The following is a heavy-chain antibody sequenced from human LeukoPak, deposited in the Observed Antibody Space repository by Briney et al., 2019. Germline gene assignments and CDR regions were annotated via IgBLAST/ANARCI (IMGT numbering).Heavy chain of an antibody. CDR2: ISGSGGNT. D-gene: IGHD2-2*01. J-gene: IGHJ4*02. V-gene: IGHV3-23*01. Sequence: GGSLRLSCAASGFTVSSNYMSWVRQAPGKGLEWVSVISGSGGNTYYADSVKGRFTISRDNSKNTLYLQMNSLRAEDTAVYYCAKARYCSSTSCYLNFDCWGQGTLVTVSS. CDR1: GFTVSSNY. CDR3: AKARYCSSTSCYLNFDC.